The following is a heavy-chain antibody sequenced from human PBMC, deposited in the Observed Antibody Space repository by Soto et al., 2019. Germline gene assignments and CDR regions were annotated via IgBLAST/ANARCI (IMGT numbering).Heavy chain of an antibody. CDR2: INAGNGNT. D-gene: IGHD6-13*01. Sequence: ASVKVSCKASGYTFTSYAMHWVRQAPGQRLEWMGWINAGNGNTKYSQKFQGRVTITRDTSASTAYMELSSLRSEDTAVYYCARVGIAAAGTLDWGQVTLATVSS. V-gene: IGHV1-3*01. J-gene: IGHJ4*02. CDR1: GYTFTSYA. CDR3: ARVGIAAAGTLD.